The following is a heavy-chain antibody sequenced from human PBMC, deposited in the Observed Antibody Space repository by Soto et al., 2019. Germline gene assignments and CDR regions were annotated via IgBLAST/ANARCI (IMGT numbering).Heavy chain of an antibody. Sequence: SETLSLTCTVSGGSVSSSCYYWSWIRQPPGKGLEWIGHISNSGSTNSNPSLKSRVTISVDTSKNQFSLKLSSVTAADTAVYYGGQNYDFWSGHYSRQNYYGVDVWGQGTLVTVSS. CDR3: GQNYDFWSGHYSRQNYYGVDV. CDR1: GGSVSSSCYY. D-gene: IGHD3-3*01. J-gene: IGHJ6*02. V-gene: IGHV4-61*01. CDR2: ISNSGST.